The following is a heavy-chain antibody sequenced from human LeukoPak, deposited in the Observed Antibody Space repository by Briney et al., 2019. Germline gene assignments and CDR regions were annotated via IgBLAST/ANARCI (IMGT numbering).Heavy chain of an antibody. CDR1: GFTFSSYA. CDR2: ISSSGGST. Sequence: GGSLRLSCAASGFTFSSYAMTWVRQAPGKGLEWVSSISSSGGSTYYADSVRGRFTISRDNSKNTLYLQFNTLRPDDTAVYYCAREGMGTTFSAWFEPWGQGTLVTVSS. J-gene: IGHJ5*02. D-gene: IGHD1-7*01. V-gene: IGHV3-23*01. CDR3: AREGMGTTFSAWFEP.